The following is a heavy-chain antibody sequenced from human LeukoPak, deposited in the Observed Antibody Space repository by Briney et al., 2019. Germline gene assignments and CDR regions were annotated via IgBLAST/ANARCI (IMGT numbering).Heavy chain of an antibody. Sequence: KSGGSLRLSCAASGFPFSDYYMSWIRQAPGKGLEWVSYITSGSSTMYYADSVKGRFTISRDNAKKSTYLQMNRVRAEDTAVYYCARDYGDHPYPEVTLDLWGQGTLVTVSS. V-gene: IGHV3-11*04. CDR2: ITSGSSTM. D-gene: IGHD2-21*01. CDR3: ARDYGDHPYPEVTLDL. CDR1: GFPFSDYY. J-gene: IGHJ4*02.